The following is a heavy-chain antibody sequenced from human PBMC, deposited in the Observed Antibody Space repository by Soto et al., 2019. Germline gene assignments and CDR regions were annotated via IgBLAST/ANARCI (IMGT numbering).Heavy chain of an antibody. Sequence: SETLSLTCAVYGGSFSGYYWSWIRQPPGKGLEWIGEINHSGSTNYNPSLKSRVTISVDTSKNQFSLKLSSVTAADTAVYYCAGEAAGFWSLNYYYGMDVWGQGTTVTVSS. CDR1: GGSFSGYY. J-gene: IGHJ6*02. CDR2: INHSGST. CDR3: AGEAAGFWSLNYYYGMDV. D-gene: IGHD3-3*01. V-gene: IGHV4-34*01.